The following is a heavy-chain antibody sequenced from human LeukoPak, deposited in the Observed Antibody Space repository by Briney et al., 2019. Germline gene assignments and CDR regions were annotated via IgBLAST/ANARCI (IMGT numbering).Heavy chain of an antibody. V-gene: IGHV3-7*01. CDR3: AKAPPPRLLWFGAPVDY. CDR2: IKQDGSEK. CDR1: GFTFSSYW. D-gene: IGHD3-10*01. Sequence: GGSLRLSCAASGFTFSSYWMSWVRQAPGKGLEWVANIKQDGSEKYYVDSVKGRFTISRDNAKNSLYLQMNSLRAEDTAVYYCAKAPPPRLLWFGAPVDYWGQGTLVTVSS. J-gene: IGHJ4*02.